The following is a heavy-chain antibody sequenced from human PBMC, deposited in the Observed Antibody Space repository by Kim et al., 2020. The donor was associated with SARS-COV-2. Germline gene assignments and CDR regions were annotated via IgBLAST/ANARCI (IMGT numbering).Heavy chain of an antibody. J-gene: IGHJ4*02. CDR1: AFTFSTYG. CDR3: AKGKLYSGYPCAFDS. D-gene: IGHD5-12*01. CDR2: IGGSGAET. V-gene: IGHV3-23*01. Sequence: GGSLRLSCAASAFTFSTYGMAWVRQTPGKGLEWVSTIGGSGAETFYADSVKGRFTISRDNSKNTLYLQMDSLRADDTALYYCAKGKLYSGYPCAFDSWGQGTLVTVSS.